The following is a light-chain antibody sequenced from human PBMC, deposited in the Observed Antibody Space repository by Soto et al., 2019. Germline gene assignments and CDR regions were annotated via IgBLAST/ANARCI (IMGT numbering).Light chain of an antibody. V-gene: IGLV1-47*01. Sequence: QSVLTQPPSASGTPGLRVTISCSGSSSNIGSNYVYWHQQLPGTAPNLLIYRDNQRPSGVPDRFSVSKSGTSASLAISGLRSEDEADYFCAAWDDSLSGVVFGGGTKLTVL. J-gene: IGLJ2*01. CDR1: SSNIGSNY. CDR2: RDN. CDR3: AAWDDSLSGVV.